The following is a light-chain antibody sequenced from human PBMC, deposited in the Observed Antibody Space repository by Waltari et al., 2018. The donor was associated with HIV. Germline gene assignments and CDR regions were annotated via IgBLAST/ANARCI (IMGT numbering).Light chain of an antibody. J-gene: IGLJ2*01. CDR3: QSADTSGTSVL. Sequence: SSDLTQSPSLSVSPGQTAKITCSGDVLAKQFAFWYHRKPGQAPLLLIYTGTERPSKIPERFSASTSGTTVTLTISGVRAEDEAEYFCQSADTSGTSVLFGGGTTLTVL. V-gene: IGLV3-25*03. CDR1: VLAKQF. CDR2: TGT.